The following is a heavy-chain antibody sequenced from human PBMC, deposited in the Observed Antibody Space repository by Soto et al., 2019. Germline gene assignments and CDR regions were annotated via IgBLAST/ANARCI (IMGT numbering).Heavy chain of an antibody. V-gene: IGHV1-2*04. J-gene: IGHJ6*02. CDR2: INPNSGGT. Sequence: GSSVKVSCKASGYRFTGYDMHWGRQAPGQGLEWMGWINPNSGGTNYARKFQGWVTMTRDTSISTAYMELSRLRSDDTAVYYCAREAIVRDTATQNNYYYGMDVWGQGTTVTVSS. CDR3: AREAIVRDTATQNNYYYGMDV. D-gene: IGHD5-18*01. CDR1: GYRFTGYD.